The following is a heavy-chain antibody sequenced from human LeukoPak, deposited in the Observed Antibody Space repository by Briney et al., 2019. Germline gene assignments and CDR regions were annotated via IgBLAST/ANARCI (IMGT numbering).Heavy chain of an antibody. D-gene: IGHD2-15*01. CDR2: ISSSSGYI. V-gene: IGHV3-21*01. Sequence: PGGSLRLSCAASGFTFSSYSMNWVRQAPGKGLEWVSSISSSSGYIYYANSVKGRFTISRDNAKNSLYLQMNSLRAEDTAVYYCASFYCSGGSCYQYFSYYYMDVWGKGTTVTISS. CDR1: GFTFSSYS. J-gene: IGHJ6*03. CDR3: ASFYCSGGSCYQYFSYYYMDV.